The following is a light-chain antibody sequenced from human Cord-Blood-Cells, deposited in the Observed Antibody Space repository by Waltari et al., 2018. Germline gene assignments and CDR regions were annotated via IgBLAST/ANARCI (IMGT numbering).Light chain of an antibody. Sequence: QSALTQPRSVSGSPGQSVTIPCPGPSSDAGGYNYVSWYQQHPGKAPKLMIYDVSKRPSGVPDRFSGSKSGNTASLTISGLQAEDEADYYCCSYAGSYTWVFGGGTKLTVL. J-gene: IGLJ3*02. CDR1: SSDAGGYNY. CDR3: CSYAGSYTWV. V-gene: IGLV2-11*01. CDR2: DVS.